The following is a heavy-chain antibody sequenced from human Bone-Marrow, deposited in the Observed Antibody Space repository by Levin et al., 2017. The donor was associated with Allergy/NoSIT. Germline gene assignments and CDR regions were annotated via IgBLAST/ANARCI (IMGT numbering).Heavy chain of an antibody. J-gene: IGHJ4*02. CDR3: TTEVPWGREGY. Sequence: KPGGSLRLSCTASGFTFTDAWMSWVRQAPGKGLEWVGRIKPDGVTVDYAAPVKDRFIISRDDSKNTLYLHINSLKTEDTAVYYCTTEVPWGREGYWGLGTLVTVSS. V-gene: IGHV3-15*01. D-gene: IGHD3-16*01. CDR1: GFTFTDAW. CDR2: IKPDGVTV.